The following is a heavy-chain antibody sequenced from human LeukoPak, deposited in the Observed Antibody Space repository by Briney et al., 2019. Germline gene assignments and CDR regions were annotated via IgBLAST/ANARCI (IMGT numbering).Heavy chain of an antibody. V-gene: IGHV1-2*02. CDR1: GYTFTGYY. Sequence: ASVKVSCTASGYTFTGYYVHWVRQAPGQGLESMGWINPNSGGTNYAQKFQGRVTMTRDTSISTAYMELSRLRSDDTAVYYCARRVGSTTASNWFDPWGQGTLVTVSS. CDR2: INPNSGGT. J-gene: IGHJ5*02. CDR3: ARRVGSTTASNWFDP. D-gene: IGHD1-26*01.